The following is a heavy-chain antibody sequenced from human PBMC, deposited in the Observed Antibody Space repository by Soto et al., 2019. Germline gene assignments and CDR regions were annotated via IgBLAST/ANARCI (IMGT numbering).Heavy chain of an antibody. CDR1: GFTFTIFA. CDR2: ISGSGGST. V-gene: IGHV3-23*01. D-gene: IGHD7-27*01. Sequence: GGSLRLSCAASGFTFTIFAMSWVRQSPGKGLEWVSTISGSGGSTYYADAVKGRFTISRDNSRGTLYLQMKSLRVEDTAIYYCAKEVSLGSTVDLGYWGQGTLVTVSS. CDR3: AKEVSLGSTVDLGY. J-gene: IGHJ4*02.